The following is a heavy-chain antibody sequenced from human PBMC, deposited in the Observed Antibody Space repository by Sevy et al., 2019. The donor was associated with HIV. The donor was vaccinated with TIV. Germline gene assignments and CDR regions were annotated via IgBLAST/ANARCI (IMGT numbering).Heavy chain of an antibody. D-gene: IGHD3-22*01. Sequence: ASVKVSCKASGGTFSSYAISWVRQAPGQGLEWMGGIIPIFGTANYAQKFQGRVTITADESTSTAYMELSSLGSEDTAVNYCARDWAITMIAGDAFDIWGQGTMVTVSS. J-gene: IGHJ3*02. CDR1: GGTFSSYA. CDR2: IIPIFGTA. V-gene: IGHV1-69*13. CDR3: ARDWAITMIAGDAFDI.